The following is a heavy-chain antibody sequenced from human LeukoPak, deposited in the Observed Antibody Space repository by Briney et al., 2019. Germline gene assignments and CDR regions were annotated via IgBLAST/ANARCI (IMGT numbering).Heavy chain of an antibody. CDR2: NNNSGSY. CDR1: GGYFSCYY. CDR3: ARTGDGYNYYNYYYMDV. Sequence: SEILSLTCAIYGGYFSCYYWRWIRQAPRKGLEWIGDNNNSGSYKYNPSLKSRVTISLDTSKNQFSLNLSSVTAADTALYYCARTGDGYNYYNYYYMDVWGKGTTVTVTS. V-gene: IGHV4-34*01. D-gene: IGHD5-24*01. J-gene: IGHJ6*03.